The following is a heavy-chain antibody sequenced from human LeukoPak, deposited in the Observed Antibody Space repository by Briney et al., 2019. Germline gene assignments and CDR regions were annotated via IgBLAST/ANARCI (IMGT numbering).Heavy chain of an antibody. V-gene: IGHV4-61*02. CDR3: ARDVGGYSYGYRPTELYWYFDL. J-gene: IGHJ2*01. CDR1: GGSISSGSSL. CDR2: IYTGGST. D-gene: IGHD5-18*01. Sequence: PSQTLSLTCTVSGGSISSGSSLWPWIRQPAGKGLEWIGRIYTGGSTNYNPSLKSRVTISVDTSKNQFSLKLSSVTAADTAVYYCARDVGGYSYGYRPTELYWYFDLWGRGTRVTVSS.